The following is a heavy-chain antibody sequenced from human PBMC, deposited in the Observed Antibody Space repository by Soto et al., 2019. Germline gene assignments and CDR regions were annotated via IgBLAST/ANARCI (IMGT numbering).Heavy chain of an antibody. CDR1: GGSISSGDYY. J-gene: IGHJ6*02. Sequence: PSETLSLTCTVSGGSISSGDYYWSWIRQPPGKGLEWIGYIYYSGSTYYNPSLKSRVTISVDTSKNQFSLKLSSVTAADTAVYYCASEFNYYYYGMDVWGQGTTVTVSS. V-gene: IGHV4-30-4*01. CDR2: IYYSGST. CDR3: ASEFNYYYYGMDV.